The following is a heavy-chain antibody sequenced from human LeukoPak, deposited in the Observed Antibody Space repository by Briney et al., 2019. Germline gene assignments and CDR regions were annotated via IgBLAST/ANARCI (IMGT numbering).Heavy chain of an antibody. V-gene: IGHV3-49*04. CDR1: GFTFSSYA. Sequence: GGSLRLSCAASGFTFSSYAMNWVRQAPGKGLEWVGFITSETYGGTAEYAASVKGRFTISRDDSKSIAYLQMNSLKTEDTAVYYCTRDQTPYYWGQGTLVTVSS. J-gene: IGHJ4*02. CDR3: TRDQTPYY. CDR2: ITSETYGGTA.